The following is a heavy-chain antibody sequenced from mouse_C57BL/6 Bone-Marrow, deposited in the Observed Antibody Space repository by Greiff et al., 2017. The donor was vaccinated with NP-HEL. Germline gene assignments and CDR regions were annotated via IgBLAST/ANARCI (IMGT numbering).Heavy chain of an antibody. Sequence: EVMLVESGGGLVQPGGSMKLSCVASGFTFSNYWMNWVRQSPEKGLEWVAQIRLKSDNYATHYAESVKGRFTISRDDSKSSVYLQMNNLRAEDTGICYCTRRGYYGNYVPFAYWGQGTLVTVSA. V-gene: IGHV6-3*01. J-gene: IGHJ3*01. CDR2: IRLKSDNYAT. D-gene: IGHD2-1*01. CDR3: TRRGYYGNYVPFAY. CDR1: GFTFSNYW.